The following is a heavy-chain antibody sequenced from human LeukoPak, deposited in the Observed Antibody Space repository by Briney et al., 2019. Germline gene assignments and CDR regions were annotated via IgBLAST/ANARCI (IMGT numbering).Heavy chain of an antibody. CDR1: GYTLTELS. V-gene: IGHV1-24*01. CDR3: ATPRYYYDSSGYYA. Sequence: ASVKVSCKVSGYTLTELSMHWVRQAPGKGHEWMGGFDPEDGETIYAQKFQGRVTMTEDTSTDTAYMELSSLRSEDTAVYYCATPRYYYDSSGYYAWGQGTLVTVSS. J-gene: IGHJ5*02. CDR2: FDPEDGET. D-gene: IGHD3-22*01.